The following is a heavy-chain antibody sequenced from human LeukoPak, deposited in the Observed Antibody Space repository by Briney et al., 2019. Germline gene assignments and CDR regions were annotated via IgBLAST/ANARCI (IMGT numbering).Heavy chain of an antibody. CDR2: ISSSGSTI. J-gene: IGHJ4*02. Sequence: GGSLRLSCAASGFTFSDYFMTWIRQAPGKGLEWVSYISSSGSTIYYADSVKGRFTISRDNSKNTLYLQMNSLRAEDTAVYYCAKTVFASYYDSSGRLALDYWGQGTLVTVSS. V-gene: IGHV3-11*04. CDR1: GFTFSDYF. D-gene: IGHD3-22*01. CDR3: AKTVFASYYDSSGRLALDY.